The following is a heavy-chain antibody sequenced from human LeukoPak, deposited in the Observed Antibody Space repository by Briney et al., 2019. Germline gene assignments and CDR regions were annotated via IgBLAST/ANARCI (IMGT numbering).Heavy chain of an antibody. CDR2: IIPIFGTA. D-gene: IGHD3-16*02. CDR3: ARSGAYYDYVWGSYRTPTNFDY. V-gene: IGHV1-69*05. Sequence: ASVKVSCKASGGTFSSYAISWVRQAPGQGLEWMGGIIPIFGTANYAQKLQGRVTMTTDTSTSTAYMELRSLRSDDTAVYYCARSGAYYDYVWGSYRTPTNFDYWGQGTLVTVSS. J-gene: IGHJ4*02. CDR1: GGTFSSYA.